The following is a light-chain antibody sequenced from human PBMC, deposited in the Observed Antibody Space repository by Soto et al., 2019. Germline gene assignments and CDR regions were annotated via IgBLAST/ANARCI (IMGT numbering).Light chain of an antibody. CDR1: QSVRSTS. CDR3: QQYGTSSIT. V-gene: IGKV3-20*01. J-gene: IGKJ5*01. CDR2: GAS. Sequence: EIVLTQSPGTLSLSPGERVTLSCRASQSVRSTSLAWYQQKPGQAPRLLIYGASSRATGIPDRFSGSGSGTDFRLTISRLEPEDFAVYYCQQYGTSSITFGQGTRLEIK.